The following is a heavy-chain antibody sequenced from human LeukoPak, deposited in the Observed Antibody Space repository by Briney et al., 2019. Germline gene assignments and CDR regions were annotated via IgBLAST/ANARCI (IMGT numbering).Heavy chain of an antibody. D-gene: IGHD3-22*01. CDR3: ARASITMIVVVNYCGMDV. CDR2: IKQDETEK. CDR1: GFTFSNFW. Sequence: GGSLRLSCTASGFTFSNFWMGWVRQAPGKGLEWVANIKQDETEKYYVDSVKGRFTISRDNAKNSLYLQMNSLRAEDTAVYYCARASITMIVVVNYCGMDVWGQGTTVTVSS. V-gene: IGHV3-7*01. J-gene: IGHJ6*02.